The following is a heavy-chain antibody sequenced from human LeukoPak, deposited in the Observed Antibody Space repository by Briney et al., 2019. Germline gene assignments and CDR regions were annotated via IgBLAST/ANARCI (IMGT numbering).Heavy chain of an antibody. CDR2: IYSGGST. Sequence: GGSLRLSCAASGFTVSSNYMSWVRQAPGKGLEWVSVIYSGGSTYYADSVKGRFTISRDNSKNTLYLQMNSLRAEDTAVYYCARESGFYYYDSSGYYYPKNWYFDLWGRSTLVTVSS. D-gene: IGHD3-22*01. J-gene: IGHJ2*01. V-gene: IGHV3-66*01. CDR3: ARESGFYYYDSSGYYYPKNWYFDL. CDR1: GFTVSSNY.